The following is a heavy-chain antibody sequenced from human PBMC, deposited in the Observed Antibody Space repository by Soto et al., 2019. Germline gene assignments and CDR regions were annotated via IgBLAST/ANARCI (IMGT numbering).Heavy chain of an antibody. CDR3: ARRNTSGYLRYFDS. V-gene: IGHV1-69*05. CDR1: GGTFSSCP. CDR2: TFPIFDRG. D-gene: IGHD3-22*01. Sequence: GASVKVSCKASGGTFSSCPITWVRQAPGQGLEWMGGTFPIFDRGNYAQKFQGRLTITTDKSTNTAYMELSSLRSEDTAVYYCARRNTSGYLRYFDSWGQGTLVTVYS. J-gene: IGHJ4*02.